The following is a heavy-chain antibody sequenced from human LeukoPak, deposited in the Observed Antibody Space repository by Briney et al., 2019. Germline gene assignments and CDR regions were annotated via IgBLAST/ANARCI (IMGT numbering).Heavy chain of an antibody. CDR1: GFTFSSYW. J-gene: IGHJ4*02. V-gene: IGHV3-7*01. D-gene: IGHD5-24*01. CDR3: AREGWPRHFDY. CDR2: IKQDGSEK. Sequence: GGSLRLSCAASGFTFSSYWMSWVRQAPGKGLEWVANIKQDGSEKYYVDSVKGRFTISRDNSKNTLYLQMNSLRAEDTAVYYCAREGWPRHFDYWGQGTLVTVSS.